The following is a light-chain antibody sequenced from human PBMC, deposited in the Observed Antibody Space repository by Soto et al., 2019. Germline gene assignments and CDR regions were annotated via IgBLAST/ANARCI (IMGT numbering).Light chain of an antibody. CDR3: QQYGSSPET. Sequence: EIVLTQSPGTLCLSPGERATLSCRASQTITTLAWYQRKPGQAPRLLIYRVSSRATGVTDRFSGSGSGTDYTLTISRLEPEDFAVYYCQQYGSSPETFGQGTKVDIK. V-gene: IGKV3-20*01. CDR1: QTITT. CDR2: RVS. J-gene: IGKJ1*01.